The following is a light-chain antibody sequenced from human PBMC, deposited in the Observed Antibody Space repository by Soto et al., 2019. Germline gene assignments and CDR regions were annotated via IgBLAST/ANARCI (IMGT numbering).Light chain of an antibody. CDR3: MQGTHWPWT. Sequence: DVVMTQSPLSLPVTPGQPASISCRSGKGLYTSNGSPYLNWFQRGPGQSPRRLIYLVSDRDSGVPDRFSGSGSGTDFTLKISRVEAEDVGVYYCMQGTHWPWTFGQGTKVEIK. CDR2: LVS. CDR1: KGLYTSNGSPY. J-gene: IGKJ1*01. V-gene: IGKV2-30*01.